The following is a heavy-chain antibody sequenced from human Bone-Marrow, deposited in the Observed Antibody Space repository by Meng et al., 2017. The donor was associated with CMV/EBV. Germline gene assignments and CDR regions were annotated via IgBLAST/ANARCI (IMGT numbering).Heavy chain of an antibody. CDR2: ISGSGGST. D-gene: IGHD3-22*01. Sequence: GESLKISCAASGFTFSSYAMRWVRQAPGKGLEWVSAISGSGGSTYYADSVKGRFTISSDHSKNTLYLQMNSLRAEETAVYYCAKDIGLHSSAYLDYWGQGTLVTVSS. CDR3: AKDIGLHSSAYLDY. J-gene: IGHJ4*02. V-gene: IGHV3-23*01. CDR1: GFTFSSYA.